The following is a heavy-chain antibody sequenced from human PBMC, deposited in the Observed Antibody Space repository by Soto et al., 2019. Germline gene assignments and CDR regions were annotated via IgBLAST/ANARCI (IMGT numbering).Heavy chain of an antibody. Sequence: ASVKVSCKASGYTFTSYAMHWVRQAPGQRLEWMGWINAGNGNTKYSQKFQGRVTITRDTSASTAYMELSSLRSEDTAVYYCARDLNTYYDFWSGYLGAFDYWGQGTLVTVS. D-gene: IGHD3-3*01. CDR2: INAGNGNT. J-gene: IGHJ4*02. V-gene: IGHV1-3*01. CDR3: ARDLNTYYDFWSGYLGAFDY. CDR1: GYTFTSYA.